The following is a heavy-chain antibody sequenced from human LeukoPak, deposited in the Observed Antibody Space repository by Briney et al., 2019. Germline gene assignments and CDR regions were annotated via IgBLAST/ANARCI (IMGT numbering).Heavy chain of an antibody. D-gene: IGHD3-22*01. J-gene: IGHJ3*02. CDR1: GYSFTTYW. CDR2: IEPSDSYT. Sequence: GESLGISCKGSGYSFTTYWISWVRQMPGKGLEWMGRIEPSDSYTNYSPSFQGHVTISVDKSISTAYLQWSSLKASDTAMYYCARQGGFYDNRGYNDAFDIWGQGTVVTVSS. V-gene: IGHV5-10-1*01. CDR3: ARQGGFYDNRGYNDAFDI.